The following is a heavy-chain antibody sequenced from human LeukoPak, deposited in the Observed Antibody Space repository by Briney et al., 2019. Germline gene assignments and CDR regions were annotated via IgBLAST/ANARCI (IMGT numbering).Heavy chain of an antibody. J-gene: IGHJ4*02. D-gene: IGHD6-19*01. CDR3: ARSSFDSSGWYYFDY. CDR1: GGSISSYY. Sequence: SETLSLTCTVSGGSISSYYWSWIRQPAGKGLEWIGRIYTGGSTNYNPSLKSRVTMSVDTSKNQFSLKLSSVTAADTAVYYCARSSFDSSGWYYFDYWGQGTLVTVSS. V-gene: IGHV4-4*07. CDR2: IYTGGST.